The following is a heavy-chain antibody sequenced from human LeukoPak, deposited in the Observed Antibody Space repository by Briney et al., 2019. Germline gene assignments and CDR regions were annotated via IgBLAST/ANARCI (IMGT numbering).Heavy chain of an antibody. CDR2: LYNSGST. V-gene: IGHV4-59*12. J-gene: IGHJ6*03. CDR1: GGSISNYY. Sequence: SETLSLTCTVSGGSISNYYWSWIRQPPGKGLEWIGFLYNSGSTNYNPSLKSRVTISVDTSKNQFSLKLSSVTAADTAVYYCARVFGKVRGKYYYHMDVWGKGTTVTVSS. D-gene: IGHD3-10*01. CDR3: ARVFGKVRGKYYYHMDV.